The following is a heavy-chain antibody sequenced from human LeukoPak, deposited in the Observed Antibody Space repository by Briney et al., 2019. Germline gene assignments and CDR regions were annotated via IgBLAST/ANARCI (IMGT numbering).Heavy chain of an antibody. V-gene: IGHV4-34*01. CDR2: INHSGST. J-gene: IGHJ4*02. Sequence: SETLSLTCAVYGGSFSGYYWSWIRQPPGKGLEWIGEINHSGSTNYYPSLKSRVTISVDTSKNQFSLKLSSVTAADTAVYYCARDLAAAQSGGCDYWGQGTLVSVSS. D-gene: IGHD6-13*01. CDR1: GGSFSGYY. CDR3: ARDLAAAQSGGCDY.